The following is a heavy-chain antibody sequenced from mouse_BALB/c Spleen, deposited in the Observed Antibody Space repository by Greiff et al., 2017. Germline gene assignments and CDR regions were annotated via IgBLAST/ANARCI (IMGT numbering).Heavy chain of an antibody. V-gene: IGHV5-4*02. CDR2: ISDGGSYT. CDR1: GFTFSDYY. Sequence: EVQVVESGGGLVKPGGSLKLSCAASGFTFSDYYMYWVRQTPEKRLEWVATISDGGSYTYYPDSVKGRFTISRDNAKNNLYLQMSSLKSEDTAMYYCARDLTVVARGFAYWGQGTLVTVSA. J-gene: IGHJ3*01. D-gene: IGHD1-1*01. CDR3: ARDLTVVARGFAY.